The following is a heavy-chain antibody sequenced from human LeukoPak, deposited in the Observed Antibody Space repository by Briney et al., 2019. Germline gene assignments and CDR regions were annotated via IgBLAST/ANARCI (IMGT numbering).Heavy chain of an antibody. V-gene: IGHV1-69*01. CDR1: GGIFSSYA. CDR3: ARERVAAAGTGDYYYYGMDV. D-gene: IGHD6-13*01. J-gene: IGHJ6*02. CDR2: IIPIFGTA. Sequence: ASVKVSCKASGGIFSSYAISWVRQAPGQGLEWMGGIIPIFGTANYAQKFQGRVTITADESTSTAYMELSSLRSEDTAAYYCARERVAAAGTGDYYYYGMDVWGQGTTVTVSS.